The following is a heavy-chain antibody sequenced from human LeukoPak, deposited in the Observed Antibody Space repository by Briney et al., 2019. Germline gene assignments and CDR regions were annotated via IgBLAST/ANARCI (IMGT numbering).Heavy chain of an antibody. Sequence: ASVKVSCKASGGTFSSYAISWVRQAPGQGLEWMGGIIPIFGIANYAQKFQGRVTITADKSTSTAYMELSSLRSEDTAVYYCASGNGDYVGLLGTYYFDYWGQGTLVTVSS. CDR2: IIPIFGIA. J-gene: IGHJ4*02. CDR3: ASGNGDYVGLLGTYYFDY. D-gene: IGHD4-17*01. CDR1: GGTFSSYA. V-gene: IGHV1-69*10.